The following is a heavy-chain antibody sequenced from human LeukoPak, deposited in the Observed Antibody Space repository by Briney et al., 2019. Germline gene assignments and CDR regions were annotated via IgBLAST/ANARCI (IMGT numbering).Heavy chain of an antibody. CDR3: ARDSGIAAAGY. CDR2: IYHSGST. Sequence: SETLSLTCAVYGGSFSGYYWSWIRQPPGKGLEWIGEIYHSGSTNYNPSLKSRVTISVDTSKNQFSLKLSSVTAADTAVYYCARDSGIAAAGYWGQGTLVTVSS. J-gene: IGHJ4*02. D-gene: IGHD6-13*01. V-gene: IGHV4-34*01. CDR1: GGSFSGYY.